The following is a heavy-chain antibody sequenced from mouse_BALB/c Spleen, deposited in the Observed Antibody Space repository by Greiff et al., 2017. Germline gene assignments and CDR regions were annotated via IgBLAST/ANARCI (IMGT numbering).Heavy chain of an antibody. CDR3: AYRYDRGTWFAY. J-gene: IGHJ3*01. CDR1: GYTFTSYW. Sequence: QVQLQQPGAELVKPGASVKLSCKASGYTFTSYWMHWVKQRPGQGLAWIGEINPSNGRTNYNEKFKSKATLTVDKSSSTAYMQLSSLTSEDSAVYYCAYRYDRGTWFAYWGQGTLVTVSA. D-gene: IGHD2-14*01. CDR2: INPSNGRT. V-gene: IGHV1S81*02.